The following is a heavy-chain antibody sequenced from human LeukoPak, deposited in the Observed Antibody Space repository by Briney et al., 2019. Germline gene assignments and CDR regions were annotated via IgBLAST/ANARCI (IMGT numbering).Heavy chain of an antibody. D-gene: IGHD6-19*01. Sequence: PGGSLRLSCAASGFTFSDYSMNWVRQAPGKGLDWVSSISSTSTYILYADSVKDRFTISRDNARNSLYLQMNSLRAEDTAVYYCARFGTVAAKPIEHWGPGTLVTVSS. CDR2: ISSTSTYI. CDR1: GFTFSDYS. CDR3: ARFGTVAAKPIEH. V-gene: IGHV3-21*01. J-gene: IGHJ1*01.